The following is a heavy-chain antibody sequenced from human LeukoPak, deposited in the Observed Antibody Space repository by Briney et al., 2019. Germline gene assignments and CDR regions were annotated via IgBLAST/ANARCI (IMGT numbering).Heavy chain of an antibody. CDR2: MNPNSGNT. V-gene: IGHV1-8*03. CDR1: GYTFTSYD. J-gene: IGHJ4*02. CDR3: ARYYYGLGSYYLPFDY. Sequence: GASVKVSCKASGYTFTSYDINWVRQATGQGLEWMGWMNPNSGNTGYAQKFQGRVTITADKSTSTAYMELTSLRSEDTAIYYCARYYYGLGSYYLPFDYWGQGTLVTVSS. D-gene: IGHD3-10*01.